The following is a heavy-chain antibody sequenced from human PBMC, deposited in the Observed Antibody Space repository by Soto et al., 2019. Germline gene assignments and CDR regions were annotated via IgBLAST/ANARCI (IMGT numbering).Heavy chain of an antibody. J-gene: IGHJ2*01. V-gene: IGHV3-30*18. CDR3: AKNPERGKWHFDV. Sequence: QVHLVGSGGGVVQPGRSLRLSCAASGFSFSSYGMHWVRQTPDKGLEWVAAISSGASEKYYSDSVRGRFTISRDNSKNTLYLEMNSLSDEDTAMYYCAKNPERGKWHFDVWGRGTQVTVS. CDR1: GFSFSSYG. D-gene: IGHD5-12*01. CDR2: ISSGASEK.